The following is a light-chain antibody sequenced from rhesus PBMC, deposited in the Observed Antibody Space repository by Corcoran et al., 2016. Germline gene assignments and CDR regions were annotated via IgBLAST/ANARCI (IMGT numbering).Light chain of an antibody. J-gene: IGKJ4*01. CDR1: QVINNF. CDR2: YTS. CDR3: QQHNTYPFT. Sequence: DIQMTQSPSSLSASVGDTVTITCRASQVINNFLAWYQQRPGKAPTPLIYYTSRLESGVPSRFSGSGAGTNFTLTISHLQPEDFATYHCQQHNTYPFTFSGGTKVGIK. V-gene: IGKV1S16*01.